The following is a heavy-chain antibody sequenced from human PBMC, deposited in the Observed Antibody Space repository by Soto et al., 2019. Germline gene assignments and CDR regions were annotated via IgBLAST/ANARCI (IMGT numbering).Heavy chain of an antibody. CDR3: PNSPRALYDRCDT. V-gene: IGHV3-73*01. D-gene: IGHD5-12*01. Sequence: PGGSLRLSCAASGFTFSGSAMDWVRQASGKGLEWVGRIRSTTNSYATAYAASVKGRFTISRDDSKNTAYLQMNSLKTEDTAVYHCPNSPRALYDRCDTRGQGTLVTVAS. CDR1: GFTFSGSA. J-gene: IGHJ5*02. CDR2: IRSTTNSYAT.